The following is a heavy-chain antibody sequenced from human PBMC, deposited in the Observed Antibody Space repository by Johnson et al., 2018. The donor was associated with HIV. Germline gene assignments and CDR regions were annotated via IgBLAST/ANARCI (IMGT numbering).Heavy chain of an antibody. CDR2: ISYDGSNK. Sequence: QVQLVESGGGVVQPGRSLRLSCAASGFTFSSYAMHWVRQAPGKGLEWVAVISYDGSNKYYADSMKGRFTISRDNSKNTLYLQMNSLRAEDTAVYYCARETYGGNSGAFDIWGQGTMVTVSS. J-gene: IGHJ3*02. D-gene: IGHD4-23*01. V-gene: IGHV3-30*04. CDR3: ARETYGGNSGAFDI. CDR1: GFTFSSYA.